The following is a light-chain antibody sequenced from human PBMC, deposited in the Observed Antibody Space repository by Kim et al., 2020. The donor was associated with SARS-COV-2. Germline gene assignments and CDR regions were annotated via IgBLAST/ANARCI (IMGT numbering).Light chain of an antibody. CDR2: GNS. Sequence: QSVLTQPPSVSGTPGQRVTISCTGSSSNIGAGYDVHWYQQLPGTAPKLLIYGNSNRPSGLPDRFSGSKSGTSASLAITVLQAEDEADYYCQSYDSSLNGVFGTGTKVTVL. CDR1: SSNIGAGYD. CDR3: QSYDSSLNGV. V-gene: IGLV1-40*01. J-gene: IGLJ1*01.